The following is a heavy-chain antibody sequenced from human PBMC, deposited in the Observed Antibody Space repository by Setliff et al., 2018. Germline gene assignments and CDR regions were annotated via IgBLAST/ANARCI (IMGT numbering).Heavy chain of an antibody. Sequence: SETLSLTCTVSGGSISDIGYYWGWIRQSPGKGLEWIATIYYSGSTYYNPSLKSRVTISVDTSENQFFLKLSSVTAADTAVYYCARPYYYDSSGYYYDYWGQGTLVTVSS. CDR3: ARPYYYDSSGYYYDY. V-gene: IGHV4-39*07. CDR2: IYYSGST. CDR1: GGSISDIGYY. J-gene: IGHJ4*02. D-gene: IGHD3-22*01.